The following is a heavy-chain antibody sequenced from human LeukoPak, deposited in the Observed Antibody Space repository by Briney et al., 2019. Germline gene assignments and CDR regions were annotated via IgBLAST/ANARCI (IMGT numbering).Heavy chain of an antibody. Sequence: GASVKVSCKASGYTFTSYGISWVRQAPGQGLEWMGWISAYNGNTNYAQKLQGRVTMTTDTSTSTAYMELRSLRSDDTAVYYCASVGYGSGSYYLWFDPWGQGTLVTVSS. J-gene: IGHJ5*02. CDR2: ISAYNGNT. CDR1: GYTFTSYG. D-gene: IGHD3-10*01. V-gene: IGHV1-18*01. CDR3: ASVGYGSGSYYLWFDP.